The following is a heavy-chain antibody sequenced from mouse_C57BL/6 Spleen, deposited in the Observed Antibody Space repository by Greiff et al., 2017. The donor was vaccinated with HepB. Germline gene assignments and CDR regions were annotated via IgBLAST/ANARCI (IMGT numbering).Heavy chain of an antibody. D-gene: IGHD1-1*01. CDR3: ARGITTVVAHWYFDV. Sequence: QVHVKQSGAELVRPGTSVKMSCKASGYTFTNYWIGWAKQRPGHGLEWIGDIYPGGGYTNYNEKFKGKATLTADKSSSTAYMQFSSLTSEDSAIYYCARGITTVVAHWYFDVWGTGTTVTVSS. CDR2: IYPGGGYT. CDR1: GYTFTNYW. V-gene: IGHV1-63*01. J-gene: IGHJ1*03.